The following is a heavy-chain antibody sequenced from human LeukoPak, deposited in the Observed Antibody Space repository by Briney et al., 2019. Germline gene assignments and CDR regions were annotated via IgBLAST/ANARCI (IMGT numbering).Heavy chain of an antibody. D-gene: IGHD6-6*01. CDR1: GGSISSYY. CDR3: ARDQEYSSSSPYYYYYYMDV. V-gene: IGHV4-4*07. J-gene: IGHJ6*03. CDR2: IYTSGST. Sequence: SETLSLACTVSGGSISSYYWSRIRQPAGKGLEWIGRIYTSGSTNYNPSLKSRVTMSVDTSKNQFSLKLSSVTAADTAVYYCARDQEYSSSSPYYYYYYMDVWGKGTTVTVSS.